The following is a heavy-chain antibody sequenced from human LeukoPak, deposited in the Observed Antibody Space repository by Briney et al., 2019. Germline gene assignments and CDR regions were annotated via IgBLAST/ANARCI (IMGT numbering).Heavy chain of an antibody. J-gene: IGHJ4*02. V-gene: IGHV3-72*01. CDR1: GFTFSDHY. Sequence: GRSLRLSCAASGFTFSDHYMDWVRQAPGKGLEWVGRTRNKANSYTTEYAASVKGRFTISRDDSKNSLYLQMNSLKTEDTAVYYCARGVGDYVWGSYRYYLDYWGQGTLVTVSS. D-gene: IGHD3-16*02. CDR2: TRNKANSYTT. CDR3: ARGVGDYVWGSYRYYLDY.